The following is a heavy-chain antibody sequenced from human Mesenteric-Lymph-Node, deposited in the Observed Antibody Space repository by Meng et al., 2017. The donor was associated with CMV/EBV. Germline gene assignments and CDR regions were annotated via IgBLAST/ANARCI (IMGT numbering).Heavy chain of an antibody. V-gene: IGHV1-2*02. CDR1: GYTFTGYY. D-gene: IGHD2-2*02. CDR2: INPNSGGT. CDR3: ARDLVPAAIFYYYYGMDV. Sequence: ASPTVSCKASGYTFTGYYMHWVRQAPGQGLEWMGWINPNSGGTNYAQKFQGRVTMTRDTSISTAYMELSRLRSDDTAVYYCARDLVPAAIFYYYYGMDVWGQGTTVTVSS. J-gene: IGHJ6*02.